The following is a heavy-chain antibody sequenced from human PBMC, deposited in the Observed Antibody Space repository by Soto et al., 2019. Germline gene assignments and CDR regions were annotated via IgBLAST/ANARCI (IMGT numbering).Heavy chain of an antibody. CDR1: GFTVSSNY. CDR3: AKGGSRARHDAFDI. Sequence: GSLRLSCAASGFTVSSNYMSWVRQAPGKGLELVSVIYSGGSTYYADSVKGRFTISRDNSKNTLYLQMNSLRAADTAVYYCAKGGSRARHDAFDIWGQGTMVTVSS. CDR2: IYSGGST. J-gene: IGHJ3*02. V-gene: IGHV3-53*01.